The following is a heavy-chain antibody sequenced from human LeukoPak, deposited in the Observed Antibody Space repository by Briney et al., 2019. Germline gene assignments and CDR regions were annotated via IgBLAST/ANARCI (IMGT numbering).Heavy chain of an antibody. CDR2: IYYSGST. CDR1: GGSISSGGYY. D-gene: IGHD4-17*01. V-gene: IGHV4-31*03. J-gene: IGHJ4*02. Sequence: SETLSLTCTVSGGSISSGGYYWSRIRQHPGKGLEWIGYIYYSGSTYYNPSLKSRVTISVDTSRSQFSLKLSSVTAADTAVYYCARDRYGDYLDYWGQGTLVTVSS. CDR3: ARDRYGDYLDY.